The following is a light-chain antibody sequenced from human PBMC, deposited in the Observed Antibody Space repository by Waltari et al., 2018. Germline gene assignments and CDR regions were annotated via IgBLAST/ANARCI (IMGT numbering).Light chain of an antibody. J-gene: IGKJ4*01. CDR3: QQRSNWPLT. CDR2: DAS. CDR1: HSVSRY. Sequence: SCRASHSVSRYLAWYHQRPGQAPRLLIFDASFRATGIPARFSGSGSETDFTLTISSPEPEDCAVYYCQQRSNWPLTFGGGTKVEIK. V-gene: IGKV3-11*01.